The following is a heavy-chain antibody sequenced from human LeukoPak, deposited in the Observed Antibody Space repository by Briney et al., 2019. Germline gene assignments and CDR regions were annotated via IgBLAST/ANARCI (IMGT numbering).Heavy chain of an antibody. CDR3: ARDTYYYDSSGYRSFDH. J-gene: IGHJ4*02. D-gene: IGHD3-22*01. Sequence: SETLSLTCTVSGYSISSGYYWGWNRPPPGKGLEWIGSIYHSGSNYYNPSLKSRVTMSVDTSKNQFSLKLSSVTAADTAVYYCARDTYYYDSSGYRSFDHWGQGTLVTVSS. CDR1: GYSISSGYY. CDR2: IYHSGSN. V-gene: IGHV4-38-2*02.